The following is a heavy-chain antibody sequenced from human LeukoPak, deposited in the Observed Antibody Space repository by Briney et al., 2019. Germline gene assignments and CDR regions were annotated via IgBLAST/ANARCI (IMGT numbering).Heavy chain of an antibody. CDR3: ARHREGVVPAVGQAAVYYYYMDV. CDR2: INHSGST. Sequence: PSETLSLTCAVYGGSFSGYYWSWIRQPPGKGLEWIGEINHSGSTNYNPSLKSRVTISVDTSKNQFSLKLSSVTAADTAVYYCARHREGVVPAVGQAAVYYYYMDVWGKGTTVTVSS. CDR1: GGSFSGYY. J-gene: IGHJ6*03. V-gene: IGHV4-34*01. D-gene: IGHD2-2*01.